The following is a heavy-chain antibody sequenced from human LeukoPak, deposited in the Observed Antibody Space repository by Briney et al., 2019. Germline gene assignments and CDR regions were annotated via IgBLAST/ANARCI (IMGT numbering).Heavy chain of an antibody. CDR1: GGSISSGDYY. Sequence: SETLSLTCTVSGGSISSGDYYWSWIRQPPGKGLEWIRYIYYSGSTYYNPSLKSRVTISVDTSKNQFSLKLSSVTAADTAVYYCASLYSGSSNYFDYWGQGTLVTVSS. V-gene: IGHV4-30-4*08. CDR3: ASLYSGSSNYFDY. D-gene: IGHD1-26*01. CDR2: IYYSGST. J-gene: IGHJ4*02.